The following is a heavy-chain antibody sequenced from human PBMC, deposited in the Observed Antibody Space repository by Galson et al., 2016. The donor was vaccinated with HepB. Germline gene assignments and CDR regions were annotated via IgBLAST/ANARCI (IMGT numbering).Heavy chain of an antibody. Sequence: SLRLYCAASGFTFNNYALNWVRQAPGKGLEWVSGLAASGGGPHHAGSVKGRFTISRDHSKNTLYLQMNDLRAEDSAVYFCAKPGGYNLGPFDFWGQGTLATVSS. V-gene: IGHV3-23*01. J-gene: IGHJ4*02. CDR3: AKPGGYNLGPFDF. CDR1: GFTFNNYA. D-gene: IGHD2-8*02. CDR2: LAASGGGP.